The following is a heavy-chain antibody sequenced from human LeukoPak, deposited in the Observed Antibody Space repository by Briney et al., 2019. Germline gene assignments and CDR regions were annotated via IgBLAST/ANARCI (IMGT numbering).Heavy chain of an antibody. Sequence: GRSLRLSCAASGFTFSSYGMHWVRQAPGKGLEWVAVISYDGSNKYYADSVKGRFTISRDNSKNTLYLQMNSLRAEDTAVYYCAKDYSSLWFQSGSYLDYWGQGTLVTVSS. D-gene: IGHD1-26*01. CDR3: AKDYSSLWFQSGSYLDY. V-gene: IGHV3-30*18. CDR2: ISYDGSNK. CDR1: GFTFSSYG. J-gene: IGHJ4*02.